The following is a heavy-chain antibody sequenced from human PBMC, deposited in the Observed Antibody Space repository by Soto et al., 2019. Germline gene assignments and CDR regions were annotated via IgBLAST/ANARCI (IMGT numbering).Heavy chain of an antibody. V-gene: IGHV4-59*08. CDR1: GGSISSYY. Sequence: QVQLQESGPGLVKPSETLSLTCTVSGGSISSYYWSWIRQPPGMGLAWIGYIYYSASTNYNPSLKSRVTIAVDTSKNQFALKLSSVTAADTAVYYCARRAAGLYYYYGMDVWGQGTTVTVSS. J-gene: IGHJ6*02. CDR3: ARRAAGLYYYYGMDV. CDR2: IYYSAST. D-gene: IGHD6-13*01.